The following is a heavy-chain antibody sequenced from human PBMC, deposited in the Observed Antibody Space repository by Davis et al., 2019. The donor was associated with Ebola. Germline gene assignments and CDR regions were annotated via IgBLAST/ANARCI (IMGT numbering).Heavy chain of an antibody. J-gene: IGHJ4*02. Sequence: ASVKVSCKASGYTFTSYGISWVRQAPGQGLEWMGWISAYNGNTNYAQKLQGRVTMTTDTSTSTAYMELRSLRSDDTAVYYCARVTNPPSGYATHFDYWGQGTLVTVSS. V-gene: IGHV1-18*01. CDR3: ARVTNPPSGYATHFDY. CDR1: GYTFTSYG. D-gene: IGHD3-22*01. CDR2: ISAYNGNT.